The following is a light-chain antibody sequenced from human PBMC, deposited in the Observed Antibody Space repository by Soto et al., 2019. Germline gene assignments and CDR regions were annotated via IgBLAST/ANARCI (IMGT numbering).Light chain of an antibody. CDR2: DVS. V-gene: IGLV2-14*01. CDR3: SSYTSSSIL. Sequence: QSVLTQPASVSGSPGQSITISCTGTSSDVGGYNYVSWYQQHPGKAPKLMICDVSNRPSGVSNRFSGSKSGNTASLTISGLQAEDEADYYCSSYTSSSILFGGGTKLTVL. CDR1: SSDVGGYNY. J-gene: IGLJ2*01.